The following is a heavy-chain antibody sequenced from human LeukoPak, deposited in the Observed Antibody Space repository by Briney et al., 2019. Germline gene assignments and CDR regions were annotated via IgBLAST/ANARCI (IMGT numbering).Heavy chain of an antibody. V-gene: IGHV3-30*04. J-gene: IGHJ4*02. CDR2: ISYDESKT. CDR1: GCTLITYT. CDR3: VRDKYSSGWSASFDY. Sequence: GGSLRLSCEASGCTLITYTIHWVRQAPGKGLEWVSFISYDESKTYFADSVKGRFSISRDNSKNTVYLQMNGLRDEDTAFYYCVRDKYSSGWSASFDYWGQGALVTVSS. D-gene: IGHD6-19*01.